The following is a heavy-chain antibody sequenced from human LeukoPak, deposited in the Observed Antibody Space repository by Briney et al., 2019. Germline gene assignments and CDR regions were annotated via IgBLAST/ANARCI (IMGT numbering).Heavy chain of an antibody. CDR2: IQNDGSST. CDR3: VCYGIAPPY. V-gene: IGHV3-74*01. D-gene: IGHD2-8*01. Sequence: PGGSLRLSCEASGFTFSSYWMHWVRQAPAKGPEWVSRIQNDGSSTVYADSVKGRFTISRDNAKNTLYLQMNTLRVEDTAVYYCVCYGIAPPYWGRGTLVSVSS. CDR1: GFTFSSYW. J-gene: IGHJ4*02.